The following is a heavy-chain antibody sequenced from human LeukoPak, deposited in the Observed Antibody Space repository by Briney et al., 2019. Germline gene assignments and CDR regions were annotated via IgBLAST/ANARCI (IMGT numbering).Heavy chain of an antibody. V-gene: IGHV4-4*07. J-gene: IGHJ4*02. Sequence: PSETLSLTCSVTGASISTFYWSWIRQSTGKGLGWIGRIYTDGSTNYNPSLKSRVTISVDTSKNQFSLKLSSVTAADTAVYYCARESALRGVIPNWGQGTLVTVSS. CDR1: GASISTFY. CDR2: IYTDGST. D-gene: IGHD3-10*01. CDR3: ARESALRGVIPN.